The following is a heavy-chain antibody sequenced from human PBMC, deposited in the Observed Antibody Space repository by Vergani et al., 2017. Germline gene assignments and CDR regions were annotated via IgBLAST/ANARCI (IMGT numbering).Heavy chain of an antibody. D-gene: IGHD1-26*01. CDR2: INPSGLSI. CDR3: ARGVEATISGRLDY. J-gene: IGHJ4*02. Sequence: QVQLVQSGAEVKKPGASVKVSCKASGYTFTSYYMHWVRQAPGQGLEWMGIINPSGLSITYAQTFQERVTMTRETSTNTVYMELSSLRSDDTAVYYCARGVEATISGRLDYWGQGTLVTVSS. V-gene: IGHV1-46*03. CDR1: GYTFTSYY.